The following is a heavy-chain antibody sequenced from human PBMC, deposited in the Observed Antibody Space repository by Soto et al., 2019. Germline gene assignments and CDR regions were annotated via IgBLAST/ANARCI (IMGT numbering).Heavy chain of an antibody. CDR1: GGSIGSGDYY. CDR3: ARADDYKSSTFDY. V-gene: IGHV4-61*08. D-gene: IGHD4-17*01. Sequence: SETLPLTCTVSGGSIGSGDYYWTWIRQPPGKRPEYIGYINYSGGTDYNPSLKSRVTMSMVTSRNQFSLNLRSVTAKDTAIYYCARADDYKSSTFDYWGQGKLVTVSS. CDR2: INYSGGT. J-gene: IGHJ4*02.